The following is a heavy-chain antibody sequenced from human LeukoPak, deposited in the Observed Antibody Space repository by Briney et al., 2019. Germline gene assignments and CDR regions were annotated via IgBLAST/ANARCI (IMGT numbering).Heavy chain of an antibody. J-gene: IGHJ4*02. CDR3: ARDRFRGTYYYDSSGSPPVDY. V-gene: IGHV3-20*04. CDR2: ISWNGGST. CDR1: GFTFDDYG. D-gene: IGHD3-22*01. Sequence: GGSLRLSCAASGFTFDDYGMSWVRQAPGKGLEWVSGISWNGGSTGYADSVKGRFTISRDNAKNSLYLQMNSLRAEDTALYYCARDRFRGTYYYDSSGSPPVDYWGQGTLVTVSS.